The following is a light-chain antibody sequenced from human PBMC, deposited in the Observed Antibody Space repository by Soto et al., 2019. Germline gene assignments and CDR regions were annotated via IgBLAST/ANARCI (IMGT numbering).Light chain of an antibody. J-gene: IGLJ3*02. CDR2: SND. CDR1: SSNIGSNT. V-gene: IGLV1-44*01. CDR3: AAWDDSLNGWV. Sequence: QSVLTQAPSASGTPGQRVTISCSGSSSNIGSNTVSWYQQVPGTAPKLLIYSNDQRPSGVPDRFSGSKSGTSASLAIGGLQSEYEADYYCAAWDDSLNGWVFGGGTKLTVL.